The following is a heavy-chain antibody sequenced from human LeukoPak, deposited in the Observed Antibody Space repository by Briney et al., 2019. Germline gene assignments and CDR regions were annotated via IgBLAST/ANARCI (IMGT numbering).Heavy chain of an antibody. CDR3: AADPHRGVGQEYYFDY. CDR2: IVVGSGNT. J-gene: IGHJ4*02. Sequence: TSVKVSCKASGFTFTSSVMQWVRQARGQRLEWIGWIVVGSGNTNYAQKFQERVTITRDMSTSTAYMELSSLRSEDTAVYYCAADPHRGVGQEYYFDYWGQGTLVTVSS. CDR1: GFTFTSSV. D-gene: IGHD3-10*01. V-gene: IGHV1-58*02.